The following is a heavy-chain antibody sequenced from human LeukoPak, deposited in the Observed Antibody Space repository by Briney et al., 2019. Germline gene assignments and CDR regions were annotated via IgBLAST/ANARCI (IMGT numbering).Heavy chain of an antibody. CDR2: ISSSSSTI. V-gene: IGHV3-48*04. CDR3: ARRPHYYDSSGYKNAFDI. Sequence: GGSLRLSCAASGFTFSRYSMNWVRQAPGKGLEWVSYISSSSSTIYYADSVKGRFTISRDNAKNTLYLQMNSLRAEDTAVYYCARRPHYYDSSGYKNAFDIWGQGTMVTVSS. D-gene: IGHD3-22*01. CDR1: GFTFSRYS. J-gene: IGHJ3*02.